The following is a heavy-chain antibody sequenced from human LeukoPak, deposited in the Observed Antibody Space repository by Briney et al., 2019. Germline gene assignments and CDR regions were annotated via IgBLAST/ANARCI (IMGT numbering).Heavy chain of an antibody. Sequence: GGSLRLSCAASGFTFSSYGMHWVRQAPGKGLEWVAVIWYDGSNKYYADSVKGRFTISRDNAKNSLYLQMNSLRAEDTAVYYCARGRVYTGYDPFDYWGQGTLVTVSS. CDR2: IWYDGSNK. CDR1: GFTFSSYG. D-gene: IGHD5-12*01. V-gene: IGHV3-33*03. J-gene: IGHJ4*02. CDR3: ARGRVYTGYDPFDY.